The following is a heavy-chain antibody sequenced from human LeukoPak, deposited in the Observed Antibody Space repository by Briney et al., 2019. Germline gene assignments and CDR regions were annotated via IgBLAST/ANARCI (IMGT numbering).Heavy chain of an antibody. Sequence: GASVKVSCKASGYTFSGTGWYLYWLRQAPGQGLECMGWIHPNNGDTAYAQKFEGRVAMTRDTSISTAYMELSRLRSDDTAVYFCARVGAAYQDSNYWGQGTLVTVSS. D-gene: IGHD1-26*01. CDR2: IHPNNGDT. V-gene: IGHV1-2*02. CDR1: GYTFSGTGWY. CDR3: ARVGAAYQDSNY. J-gene: IGHJ4*02.